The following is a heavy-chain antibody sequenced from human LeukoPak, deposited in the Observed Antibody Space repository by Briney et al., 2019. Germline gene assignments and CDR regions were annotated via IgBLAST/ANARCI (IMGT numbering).Heavy chain of an antibody. V-gene: IGHV3-53*01. Sequence: GGPLRLSCAASGFTVDSNYLSWVRQAPGKGLEWVSTIYTGRNTYYAASVKGRFTISRDFSKNTVFLHMNSLRAEDTAMYYCARGDDSDYYDYFDYWGQGALVTVSS. J-gene: IGHJ4*02. CDR2: IYTGRNT. D-gene: IGHD3-22*01. CDR3: ARGDDSDYYDYFDY. CDR1: GFTVDSNY.